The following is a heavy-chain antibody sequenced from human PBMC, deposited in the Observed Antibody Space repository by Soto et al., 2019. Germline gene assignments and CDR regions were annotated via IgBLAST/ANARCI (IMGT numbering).Heavy chain of an antibody. J-gene: IGHJ4*02. Sequence: GGSLRLSCAASRFTFSTYEMHWVRQAPGKGLEWVSCISSSGSTVYYADSVKGRFTISRDNTRNSLYLQMNSLRDEDTALYYCVRYCTTTLCNGVATRTFDYWGQGTLVTVSS. CDR2: ISSSGSTV. D-gene: IGHD5-12*01. CDR3: VRYCTTTLCNGVATRTFDY. CDR1: RFTFSTYE. V-gene: IGHV3-48*03.